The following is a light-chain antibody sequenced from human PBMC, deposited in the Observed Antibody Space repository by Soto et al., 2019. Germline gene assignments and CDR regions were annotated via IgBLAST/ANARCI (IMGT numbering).Light chain of an antibody. CDR2: NYV. Sequence: QSVLTQPPSVSGAPGQRVTISCAGTSSNIGAGYGVHWYQQLPGRAPKLLIHNYVNRPSGVPDRFSGSKSGTSASLAITGLQGEDEGDYYCGSWDSSLSAYVFGTGTKLTVL. CDR3: GSWDSSLSAYV. J-gene: IGLJ1*01. CDR1: SSNIGAGYG. V-gene: IGLV1-40*01.